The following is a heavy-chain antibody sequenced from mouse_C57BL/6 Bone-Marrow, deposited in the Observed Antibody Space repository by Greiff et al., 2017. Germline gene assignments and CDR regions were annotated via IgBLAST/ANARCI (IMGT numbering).Heavy chain of an antibody. D-gene: IGHD2-3*01. CDR1: GFTFSSYG. CDR2: ISSGGSYT. J-gene: IGHJ4*01. V-gene: IGHV5-6*02. CDR3: ARRIYDGYYLYYAMDY. Sequence: EVKLMESGGDLVKPGGSLTLSCAVSGFTFSSYGMSWVRQTPDKRLEWVATISSGGSYTYYPDSVKGRFTISSDNAKNTLYLQMSSLKAEDTAMYYCARRIYDGYYLYYAMDYWGQGTSVTVSS.